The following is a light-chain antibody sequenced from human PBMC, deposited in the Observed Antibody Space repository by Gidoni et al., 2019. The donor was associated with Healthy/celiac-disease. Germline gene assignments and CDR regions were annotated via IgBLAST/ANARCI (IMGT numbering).Light chain of an antibody. CDR2: AAS. J-gene: IGKJ4*01. V-gene: IGKV1-9*01. Sequence: DIQLTQSPSFLSASVGDRVTITCRASQCISSYLAWYQQKPGKPPNLLIYAASTLQSGVPSRFSGSGSGTEFTLTISSLQPEDFATYYCQQLNSYLAFGGGTKVEIK. CDR1: QCISSY. CDR3: QQLNSYLA.